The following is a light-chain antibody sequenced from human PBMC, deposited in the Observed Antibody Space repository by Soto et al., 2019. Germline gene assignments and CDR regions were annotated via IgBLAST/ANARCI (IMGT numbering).Light chain of an antibody. CDR3: QQRRAWPRV. CDR2: DAS. V-gene: IGKV3-11*01. J-gene: IGKJ4*01. Sequence: EIVLTQSPGTLSLSPGERATLSCRASQSVGTYLVWYQQKPGQAPRLLIYDASKRATGIPDRFSGSGSGTDFTLTISSLEPEDSAVYYCQQRRAWPRVFGGGTRME. CDR1: QSVGTY.